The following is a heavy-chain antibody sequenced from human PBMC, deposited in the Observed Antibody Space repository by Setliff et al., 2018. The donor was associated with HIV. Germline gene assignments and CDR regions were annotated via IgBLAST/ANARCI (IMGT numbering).Heavy chain of an antibody. CDR1: GGSISTYY. D-gene: IGHD3-3*01. CDR2: IYTSGGT. V-gene: IGHV4-4*09. CDR3: ARVPFTTGFDY. Sequence: SETLSLTCTVSGGSISTYYWTWIRQPPGKGLEWIGYIYTSGGTHYNPSLRSRVTISVDTSKNHFSLKLSSVTAADTAVFYCARVPFTTGFDYWGQGILVTVSS. J-gene: IGHJ4*02.